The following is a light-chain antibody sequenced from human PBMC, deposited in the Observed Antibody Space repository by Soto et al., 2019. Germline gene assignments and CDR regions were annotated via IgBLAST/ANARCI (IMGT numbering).Light chain of an antibody. J-gene: IGKJ4*01. CDR2: AAS. CDR1: QGISSH. Sequence: DIQLTQSPSFLSASVGDRITITCRASQGISSHLAWYHQRPGKAPELLIYAASTLQSGVPSRFSGSGSGTEITLTIPRLQPEEFATYYCQKVNSFPIHFGGGNQVEIK. CDR3: QKVNSFPIH. V-gene: IGKV1-9*01.